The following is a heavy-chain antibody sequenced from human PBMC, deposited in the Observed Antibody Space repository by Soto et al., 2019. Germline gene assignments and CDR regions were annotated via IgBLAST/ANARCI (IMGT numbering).Heavy chain of an antibody. V-gene: IGHV3-74*01. Sequence: GGSLRLSCAVAGYTFGNHWMHWVRQAPGKGLEWVSRMNSDGGIIDYADSVKGRFTVSRDNARNTLYLQMNSLRVEDTAVYYCATAEVDYWGPGTLVTVSS. CDR3: ATAEVDY. CDR2: MNSDGGII. CDR1: GYTFGNHW. J-gene: IGHJ4*02.